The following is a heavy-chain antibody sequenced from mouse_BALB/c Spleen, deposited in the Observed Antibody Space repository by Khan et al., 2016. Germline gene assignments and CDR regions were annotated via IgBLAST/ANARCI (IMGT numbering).Heavy chain of an antibody. CDR3: ARDRDDYPYWYFAV. CDR1: GFTFTDYY. D-gene: IGHD2-4*01. Sequence: EVELVESGGGLVQPGGSLRLSCTTSGFTFTDYYISWVRQPPGKALEGLGFIRNKAKGYTTEYDAYVKGRITISRDNSQSILYLQMNTLRAEDSATYFCARDRDDYPYWYFAVWGAGTTVTVSA. V-gene: IGHV7-3*02. CDR2: IRNKAKGYTT. J-gene: IGHJ1*01.